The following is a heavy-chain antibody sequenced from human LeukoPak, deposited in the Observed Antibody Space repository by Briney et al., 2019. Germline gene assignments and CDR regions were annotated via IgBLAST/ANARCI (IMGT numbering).Heavy chain of an antibody. J-gene: IGHJ4*02. CDR3: ARSTGGVDGYIFDS. V-gene: IGHV1-69*04. CDR2: INPILGLA. D-gene: IGHD5-24*01. CDR1: GGTFSTYA. Sequence: SVKVSCKASGGTFSTYAINWVRQAPGQGLEWMARINPILGLANYAQKIQGRVTITADKSTSTAYMELSSLKYDDTAVYYCARSTGGVDGYIFDSWGQGTLVTVSS.